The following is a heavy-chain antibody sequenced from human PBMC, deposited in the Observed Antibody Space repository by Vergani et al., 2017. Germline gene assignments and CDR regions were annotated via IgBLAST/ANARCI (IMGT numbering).Heavy chain of an antibody. CDR3: AKGGHWNYEFDY. V-gene: IGHV3-30*18. CDR2: ISDDGSNK. Sequence: QVQLVESGGGVVQPGRSLRLSCAVSGFTFSSYGMHWVRQAPGKGLEWVAVISDDGSNKFYTDSVKGRFSISRDNSKNTLNLKMNSLRAEDTAVYYCAKGGHWNYEFDYWGQGTLVTVSS. CDR1: GFTFSSYG. D-gene: IGHD1-7*01. J-gene: IGHJ4*02.